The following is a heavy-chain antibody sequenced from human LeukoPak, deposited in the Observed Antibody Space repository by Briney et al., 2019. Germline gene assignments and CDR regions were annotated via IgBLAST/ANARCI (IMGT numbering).Heavy chain of an antibody. D-gene: IGHD3-16*01. CDR2: IIPIFGTA. V-gene: IGHV1-69*06. CDR1: GYTFSSYA. J-gene: IGHJ6*03. CDR3: ARASEFTANYYYYYYMDV. Sequence: SVKVSCKASGYTFSSYAISWVRQAPGQGLEWMGGIIPIFGTANYAQKFQGRVTITADKSTSTAYMELSSLRSEDTAVYYCARASEFTANYYYYYYMDVWGKGTTVTVSS.